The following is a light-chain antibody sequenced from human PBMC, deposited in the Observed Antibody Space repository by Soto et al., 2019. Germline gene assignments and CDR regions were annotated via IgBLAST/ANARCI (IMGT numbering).Light chain of an antibody. J-gene: IGKJ5*01. CDR1: QTIGTY. Sequence: PGERATLSCRASQTIGTYLAWYQQKPGQAPRLLIYDASNRATGIPARFSGSGSGTEFTLTISSLQYEDFAVYYCQQYNNWLITFGQGTRLEIK. CDR2: DAS. CDR3: QQYNNWLIT. V-gene: IGKV3-15*01.